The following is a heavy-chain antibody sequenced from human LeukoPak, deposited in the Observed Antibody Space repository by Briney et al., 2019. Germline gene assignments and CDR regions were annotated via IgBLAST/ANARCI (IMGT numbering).Heavy chain of an antibody. J-gene: IGHJ4*02. CDR1: GFTFSEYA. CDR3: ARNIPVTRWGY. CDR2: ISYDGRQK. D-gene: IGHD2-21*01. V-gene: IGHV3-30-3*01. Sequence: GRSLRLSCAASGFTFSEYAMHWVRQAPGKGLEWVAVISYDGRQKYYGDSVKGRFTISRDNPKITLYLQMNSLRAEDTAVYYCARNIPVTRWGYWGQGTLVTVSS.